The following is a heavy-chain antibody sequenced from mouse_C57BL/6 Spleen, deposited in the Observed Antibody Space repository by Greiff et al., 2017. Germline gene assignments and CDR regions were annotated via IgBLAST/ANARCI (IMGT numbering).Heavy chain of an antibody. CDR1: GYTFTSYW. Sequence: QVQLQQPGAELVKPGASVKMSCKASGYTFTSYWITWVKQRPGQGLEWIGDIYPGSGSTNYNEKFKSQATLTVDTYSSTAYMQLSSLTSEDSAVYYCARWGDYESRLANWGQGTLVTVSA. J-gene: IGHJ3*01. CDR2: IYPGSGST. CDR3: ARWGDYESRLAN. V-gene: IGHV1-55*01. D-gene: IGHD2-4*01.